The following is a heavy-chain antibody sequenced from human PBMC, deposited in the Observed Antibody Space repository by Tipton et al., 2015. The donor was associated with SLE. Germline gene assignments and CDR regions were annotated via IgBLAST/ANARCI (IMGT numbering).Heavy chain of an antibody. Sequence: QSGAEVKKPGASVKVSCKASDYTFLNYGISWVRQAPGQGLEWMGWISPYNGDTNYAQKVQGRVTVTTDTSTSTAYMELRSLKSDDTAVYYCARTTTETASIDAFDIWGQGTMVAVSS. J-gene: IGHJ3*02. CDR3: ARTTTETASIDAFDI. CDR2: ISPYNGDT. V-gene: IGHV1-18*01. CDR1: DYTFLNYG. D-gene: IGHD4-17*01.